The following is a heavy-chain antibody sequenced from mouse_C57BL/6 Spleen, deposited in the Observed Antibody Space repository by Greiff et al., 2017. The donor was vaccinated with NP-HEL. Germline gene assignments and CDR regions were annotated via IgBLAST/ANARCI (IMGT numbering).Heavy chain of an antibody. J-gene: IGHJ3*01. D-gene: IGHD1-1*01. Sequence: VQLQQPGAELVKPGASVKLSCKASGYTFTSYWMHWVKQRPGQGLEWIGMIHPNSGSTNYNEKFKSKATLTVDKSSSTAYMQLSSLTSEDSAVYYCARKITTVVGDWFAYWGQGTLVTVSA. CDR1: GYTFTSYW. CDR2: IHPNSGST. CDR3: ARKITTVVGDWFAY. V-gene: IGHV1-64*01.